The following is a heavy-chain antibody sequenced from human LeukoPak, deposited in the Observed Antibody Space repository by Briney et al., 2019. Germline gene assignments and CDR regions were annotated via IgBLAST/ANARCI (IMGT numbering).Heavy chain of an antibody. Sequence: SKTLSLTCTVSGGSISSYYWSWIRQPPGKGLEWIGYIYDSGSTNYNPSLKSRVTISVDTPKNQFSLKLSSVTAADTAVYYCARAFIRNLNWFDPWGQGTLVTVSS. CDR3: ARAFIRNLNWFDP. V-gene: IGHV4-59*01. J-gene: IGHJ5*02. D-gene: IGHD2-21*01. CDR2: IYDSGST. CDR1: GGSISSYY.